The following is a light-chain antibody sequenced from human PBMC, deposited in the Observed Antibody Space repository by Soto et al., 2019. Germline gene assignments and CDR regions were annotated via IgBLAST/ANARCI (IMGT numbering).Light chain of an antibody. V-gene: IGKV3-20*01. Sequence: EIVLTQSPGTLSLSPGERTTLSCRASQSVSSSYLAWYQQKPGQAPRLLIYGASSRATGIPDRFSGSGSGTEFTLTISRLEPEDFAVYYCHQYGISPFGGGTKVDNK. CDR3: HQYGISP. CDR2: GAS. CDR1: QSVSSSY. J-gene: IGKJ4*01.